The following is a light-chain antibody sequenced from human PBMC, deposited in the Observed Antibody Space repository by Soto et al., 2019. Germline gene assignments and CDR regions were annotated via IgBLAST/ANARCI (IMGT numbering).Light chain of an antibody. CDR3: SSYAATNNYV. Sequence: QSALTQPPSASGSPGQSVTISCTGTSSDVGGYNYVSWYQQHPGKAPQLIIYEVSKRPSGVPDRFSGSKSGNTASLTVSGRQAEDEDDYYCSSYAATNNYVFGSGTKLTVL. V-gene: IGLV2-8*01. CDR1: SSDVGGYNY. CDR2: EVS. J-gene: IGLJ1*01.